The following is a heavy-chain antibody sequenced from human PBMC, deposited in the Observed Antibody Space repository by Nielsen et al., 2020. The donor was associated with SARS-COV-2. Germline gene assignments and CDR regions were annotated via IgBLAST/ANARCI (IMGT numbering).Heavy chain of an antibody. CDR2: INHSGNT. J-gene: IGHJ5*02. CDR1: GGFFSGDY. V-gene: IGHV4-34*01. CDR3: ARGEKYWFDP. Sequence: SETLSLTCAVYGGFFSGDYWSWIRQPPGKGLEWIGEINHSGNTNYNPSLKSRVTISVDTSKNQFSLKLSFVTAADTAVYYCARGEKYWFDPWGQGTLVTVSS.